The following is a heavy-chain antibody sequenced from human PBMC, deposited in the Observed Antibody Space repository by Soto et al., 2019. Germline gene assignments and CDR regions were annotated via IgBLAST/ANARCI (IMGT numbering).Heavy chain of an antibody. V-gene: IGHV1-18*01. CDR1: GYTFTNYG. J-gene: IGHJ4*02. CDR2: ISPYNGNT. D-gene: IGHD2-2*01. CDR3: ARADIVVVPAAPPENY. Sequence: QVQLVQSGIEVKKPGASVKVSCKASGYTFTNYGISWVRQAPGQGLEWMGWISPYNGNTNYAQKFQGRVTMTTDTXTXXAYMELRSLRYEDTAVYYCARADIVVVPAAPPENYWGQGTLVTVSS.